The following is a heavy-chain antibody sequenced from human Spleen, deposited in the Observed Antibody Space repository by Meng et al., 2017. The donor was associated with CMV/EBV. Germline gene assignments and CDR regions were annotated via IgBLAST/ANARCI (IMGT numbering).Heavy chain of an antibody. D-gene: IGHD6-6*01. CDR3: ASSGSSSSPYYYYGMDV. Sequence: SVKVSCKASGGTFSSYAISWVRQAPGQGLEWMGGIIPIFGTANYAQKFQGRVTITTDESTSTAYMELSSLRSEDTAVYYCASSGSSSSPYYYYGMDVWGQGTTVTVSS. CDR1: GGTFSSYA. V-gene: IGHV1-69*05. J-gene: IGHJ6*02. CDR2: IIPIFGTA.